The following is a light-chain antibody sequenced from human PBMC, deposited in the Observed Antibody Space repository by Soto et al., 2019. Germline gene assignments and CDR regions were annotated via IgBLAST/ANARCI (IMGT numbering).Light chain of an antibody. CDR2: GAS. CDR3: QQYNNWPT. CDR1: QSVSSN. Sequence: EIVMTQSPATLSVSPGERATLSCRASQSVSSNLAWYQQKPGQAPRLLIYGASTWATGIPARFSGSGSGTEFTLTTSSLQSEDFAVDYCQQYNNWPTFGQGTKVDIK. V-gene: IGKV3-15*01. J-gene: IGKJ1*01.